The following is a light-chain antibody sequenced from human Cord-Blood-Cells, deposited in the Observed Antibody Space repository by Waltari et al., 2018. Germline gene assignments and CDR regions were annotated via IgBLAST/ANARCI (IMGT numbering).Light chain of an antibody. CDR1: QSVSSSY. CDR2: GAS. CDR3: QQYGSSPYT. J-gene: IGKJ2*01. V-gene: IGKV3-20*01. Sequence: ELVLTQSPGTLSLSPGERATLSCRASQSVSSSYLAWYQQTPGQAPRLLIYGASSRATGIPDRFSGSGSGTDFTLTISRLEPEDFAVYYCQQYGSSPYTFGQGTKLEIK.